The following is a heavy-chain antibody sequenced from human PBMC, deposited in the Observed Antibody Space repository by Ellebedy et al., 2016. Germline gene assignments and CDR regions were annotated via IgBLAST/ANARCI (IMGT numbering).Heavy chain of an antibody. D-gene: IGHD3-22*01. V-gene: IGHV3-21*01. CDR3: ARESGPYDSGYRRGGMDV. CDR2: ISSSSSYI. Sequence: GGSLRLSXAASGFTFSSYSMNWVRQAPGKGLEWVSSISSSSSYIYYADSVKGRFTISRDNAKNSLYLQMNSLRAEDTAVYYCARESGPYDSGYRRGGMDVWGQGTTVTVSS. CDR1: GFTFSSYS. J-gene: IGHJ6*02.